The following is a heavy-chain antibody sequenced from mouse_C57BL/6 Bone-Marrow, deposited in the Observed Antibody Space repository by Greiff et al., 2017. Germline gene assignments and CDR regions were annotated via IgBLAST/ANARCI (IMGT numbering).Heavy chain of an antibody. CDR2: IYPGSGST. J-gene: IGHJ3*01. CDR1: GYTFTSYW. V-gene: IGHV1-55*01. CDR3: ARYCYGSSAWFAY. D-gene: IGHD1-1*01. Sequence: VQLQQPGAELVKPGASVKMSCKASGYTFTSYWITWVKQRPGQGLEWIGDIYPGSGSTHYNEKFKSKATLTVDTSSSTAYMQLSSLTSEDSAVYYCARYCYGSSAWFAYWGQGTLVTVSA.